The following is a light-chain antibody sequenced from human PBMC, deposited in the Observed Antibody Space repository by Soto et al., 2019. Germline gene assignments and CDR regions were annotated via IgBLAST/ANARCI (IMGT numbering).Light chain of an antibody. V-gene: IGKV3-11*01. CDR3: QQRSNWPWT. Sequence: EIVLTQSPATLSLSPGERATLSCRASQSVSSSLAWYQQRPGQAPRLLVSDASNRATGVPGRFSGSGSGTDFTLTINSLEPEDFAVYYCQQRSNWPWTFDQGTKVEIK. J-gene: IGKJ1*01. CDR1: QSVSSS. CDR2: DAS.